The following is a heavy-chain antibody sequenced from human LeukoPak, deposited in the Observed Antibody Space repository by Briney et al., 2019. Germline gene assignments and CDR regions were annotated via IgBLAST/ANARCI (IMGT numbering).Heavy chain of an antibody. D-gene: IGHD3-3*01. CDR1: SGSISSSTW. CDR2: IYYSGST. CDR3: AREFWPLVDYGMDV. V-gene: IGHV4-4*02. J-gene: IGHJ6*02. Sequence: PSETLSLTCAVSSGSISSSTWWSWVRQPLGKGLEWIGYIYYSGSTNYNPSLKNRVTILIDTSKNQFSLKLSSATAADTAVYYCAREFWPLVDYGMDVWGPGTTVTVSS.